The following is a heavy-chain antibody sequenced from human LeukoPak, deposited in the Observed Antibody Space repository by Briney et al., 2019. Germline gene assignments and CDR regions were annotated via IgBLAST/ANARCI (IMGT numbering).Heavy chain of an antibody. CDR1: GGTFISYA. CDR3: ATPRRGYSYGLNY. D-gene: IGHD5-18*01. CDR2: IIPICGTA. J-gene: IGHJ4*02. V-gene: IGHV1-69*01. Sequence: SLKVSFKASGGTFISYAISWVRQAPGQGLDWMGGIIPICGTANYAQKVQGRVTITADESRSTAYMELSSLRSEDTAVYYCATPRRGYSYGLNYWGQGTLVTVSS.